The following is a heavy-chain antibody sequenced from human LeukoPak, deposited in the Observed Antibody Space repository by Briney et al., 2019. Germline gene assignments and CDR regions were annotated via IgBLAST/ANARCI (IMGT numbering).Heavy chain of an antibody. CDR3: ARDGDSSGWYYPLYNWFDP. Sequence: SETLSLTCTVSGVSISSYYWSWIRQPAGKGLEWIGRIYTSGSTNYNPSLKSRVTMSVDTSKNQFSLKLSSVTAADTAVYYCARDGDSSGWYYPLYNWFDPWGQGTLVTVSS. CDR1: GVSISSYY. V-gene: IGHV4-4*07. J-gene: IGHJ5*02. CDR2: IYTSGST. D-gene: IGHD6-19*01.